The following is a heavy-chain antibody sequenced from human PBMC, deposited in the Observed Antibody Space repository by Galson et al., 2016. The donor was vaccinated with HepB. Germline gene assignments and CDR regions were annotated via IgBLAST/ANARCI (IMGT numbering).Heavy chain of an antibody. V-gene: IGHV3-23*01. CDR1: GFTFSSYV. CDR3: ARDPTPRQYGSANYYYYVDV. D-gene: IGHD3-10*01. J-gene: IGHJ6*03. Sequence: SLRLSCAASGFTFSSYVMSWVRQAPGKGLEWVSAIGGSGSGTYYGGSVNGRFTISRDNSKNTLYLQMNSLSAEDPAVYYCARDPTPRQYGSANYYYYVDVWGKGTTVTVSS. CDR2: IGGSGSGT.